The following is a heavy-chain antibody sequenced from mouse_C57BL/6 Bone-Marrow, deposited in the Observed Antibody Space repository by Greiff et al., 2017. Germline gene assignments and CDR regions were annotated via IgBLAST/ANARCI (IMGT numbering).Heavy chain of an antibody. Sequence: QVQLKESGAELVRPGTSVKMSCKASGYTFTNYWLGWAKQRPGHGLEWIGDIYPGGGYTNYNEKFKGKATLTADKSSSTAYMQFSSLTSEDSAIYYCAREGGDGYFQCAYWGQGTLVTVSA. CDR3: AREGGDGYFQCAY. CDR2: IYPGGGYT. V-gene: IGHV1-63*01. CDR1: GYTFTNYW. J-gene: IGHJ3*01. D-gene: IGHD2-3*01.